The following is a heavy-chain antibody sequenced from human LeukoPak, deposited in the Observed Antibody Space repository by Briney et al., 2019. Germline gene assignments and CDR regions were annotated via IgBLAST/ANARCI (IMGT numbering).Heavy chain of an antibody. CDR2: IYYSGST. Sequence: SETLSLTCTVSGGSLSSYYWSWIRQPPGKGLEWIGYIYYSGSTNYNPSLKSRVTISGDTSKNQFSLKLRSVTAADTAAYYCGRHIEDSPLLWFAESAFDIWGQGTMVTVSS. V-gene: IGHV4-59*08. CDR1: GGSLSSYY. J-gene: IGHJ3*02. CDR3: GRHIEDSPLLWFAESAFDI. D-gene: IGHD3-10*01.